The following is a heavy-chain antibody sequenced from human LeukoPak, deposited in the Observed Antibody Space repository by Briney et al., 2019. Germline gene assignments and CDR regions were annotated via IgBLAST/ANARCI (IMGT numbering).Heavy chain of an antibody. V-gene: IGHV1-2*02. CDR2: INPNSGGT. Sequence: GASVKVSCKDSGYTFTGYYMHWVRQAPGQGLEWMGWINPNSGGTNYAQKFQGRVTMTRDTSISTAYMELSRLRSDDTAVYYCARVPGLSPRAFDIWGQGTMVTVSS. CDR3: ARVPGLSPRAFDI. CDR1: GYTFTGYY. J-gene: IGHJ3*02. D-gene: IGHD3-10*01.